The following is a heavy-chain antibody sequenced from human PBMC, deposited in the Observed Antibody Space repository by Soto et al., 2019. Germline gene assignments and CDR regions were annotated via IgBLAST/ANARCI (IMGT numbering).Heavy chain of an antibody. CDR3: AVTTGY. D-gene: IGHD4-17*01. V-gene: IGHV1-8*01. J-gene: IGHJ4*02. CDR2: VSPDHGNA. CDR1: GYTFTDYD. Sequence: QVRVVQSGAEVKKPGASVKVSCKTSGYTFTDYDINWVRQAPGQGLEWMGWVSPDHGNAGYARQFQGRITMTSHTSINTVFMELTNLRPDDTAVYYCAVTTGYWGQGTKVTVSS.